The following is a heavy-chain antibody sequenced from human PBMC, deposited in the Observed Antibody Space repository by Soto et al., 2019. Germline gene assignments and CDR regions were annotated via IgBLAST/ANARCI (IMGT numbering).Heavy chain of an antibody. V-gene: IGHV4-4*02. CDR3: ATFFDA. Sequence: SETLSLTCTVSGDSLIRSIWWTWVRQPPGKGLEWIGEIFHTGTTNYNPSLKSRVAMSIDKSKNQFSLNLRSVTAADTAVYYCATFFDAWGQGILVTVSS. CDR1: GDSLIRSIW. J-gene: IGHJ4*02. CDR2: IFHTGTT.